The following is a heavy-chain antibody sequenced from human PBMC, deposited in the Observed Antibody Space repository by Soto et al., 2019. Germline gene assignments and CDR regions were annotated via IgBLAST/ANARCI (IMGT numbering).Heavy chain of an antibody. CDR3: AKEYSSGWDYYGLDV. CDR1: GFTFSSYG. CDR2: ISYDGSNK. J-gene: IGHJ6*02. Sequence: QVQLVEFGGGVVQPGRSLRLSCAASGFTFSSYGMHWVRQAPGKGLEWVAVISYDGSNKYYADSVKGRFTISRDNSKNTPYLQMNSLRAEVTAVYYCAKEYSSGWDYYGLDVWGQGTTVTVSS. V-gene: IGHV3-30*18. D-gene: IGHD6-19*01.